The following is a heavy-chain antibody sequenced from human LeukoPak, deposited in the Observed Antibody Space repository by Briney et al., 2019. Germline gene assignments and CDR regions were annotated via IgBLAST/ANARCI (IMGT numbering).Heavy chain of an antibody. Sequence: GGSRRLSCAASGFTVSSNYMSWVRQAPGKGLECVSVIYSGGSTYYADSVKGRFTISRDNSKNTLYLQMNSLRAEDTAVYYCATVGYQLKYYYFYGMDVWGKGTTVTVSS. CDR1: GFTVSSNY. CDR2: IYSGGST. J-gene: IGHJ6*04. CDR3: ATVGYQLKYYYFYGMDV. D-gene: IGHD2-2*01. V-gene: IGHV3-53*01.